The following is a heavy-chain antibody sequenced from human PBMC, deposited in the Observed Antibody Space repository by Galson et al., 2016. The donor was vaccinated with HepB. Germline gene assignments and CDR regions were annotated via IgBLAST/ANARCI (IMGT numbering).Heavy chain of an antibody. CDR2: INAGNGNT. D-gene: IGHD6-6*01. J-gene: IGHJ6*03. CDR3: ARDPLGYSSSGPYYYYYYYMDV. V-gene: IGHV1-3*01. CDR1: GYTFTSYA. Sequence: SVKVSCKASGYTFTSYAMHWVRQAPGQRLEWMGWINAGNGNTKYSQKFQGRVTITRDTSASTAYMELSSLRSEDTAVYYCARDPLGYSSSGPYYYYYYYMDVWGKGTTVTVSS.